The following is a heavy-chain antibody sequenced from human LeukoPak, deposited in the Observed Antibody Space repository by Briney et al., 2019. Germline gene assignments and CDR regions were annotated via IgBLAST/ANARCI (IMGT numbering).Heavy chain of an antibody. CDR1: GGSISSYY. V-gene: IGHV4-59*01. CDR2: IYYSGST. D-gene: IGHD6-13*01. J-gene: IGHJ3*02. Sequence: SETLSLTCTVSGGSISSYYWSWIRQPPGKGLEWIGYIYYSGSTNYNPSLKSRVTISVDASKNQFSLKLSSVTAADTAVYYCARFLYSSSYAFDIWGQGTMDTVSS. CDR3: ARFLYSSSYAFDI.